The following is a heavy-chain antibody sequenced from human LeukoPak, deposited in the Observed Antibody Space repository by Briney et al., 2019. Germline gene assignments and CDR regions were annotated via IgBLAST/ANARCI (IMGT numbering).Heavy chain of an antibody. D-gene: IGHD3-22*01. CDR2: IWYDGSNK. J-gene: IGHJ4*02. V-gene: IGHV3-33*01. CDR3: ARDAAPDSSGYYYTFDY. Sequence: PGGSLRLSCAASGFTFSSYGMHWVRQAPGKGLEWVAVIWYDGSNKYYADSVKGRFAISRDNSKNTLYLQMNSLRAEDTAVYYCARDAAPDSSGYYYTFDYWGQGTLVTVSS. CDR1: GFTFSSYG.